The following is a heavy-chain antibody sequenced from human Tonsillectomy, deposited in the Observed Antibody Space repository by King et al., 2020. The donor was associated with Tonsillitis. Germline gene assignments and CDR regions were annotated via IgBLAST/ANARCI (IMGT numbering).Heavy chain of an antibody. CDR3: ARGGSMWYFDY. D-gene: IGHD2-21*01. CDR2: LSYDGNNK. J-gene: IGHJ4*02. Sequence: VQLVESGGGVVQPGRSLRLSCAASGFTFRTYAIHWVRQAPGKGLEWVAVLSYDGNNKYYADSVKGRFTISRDNSKNTLYVQMNSLRAEDTAVYYCARGGSMWYFDYWGQGTLVTVSS. V-gene: IGHV3-30*14. CDR1: GFTFRTYA.